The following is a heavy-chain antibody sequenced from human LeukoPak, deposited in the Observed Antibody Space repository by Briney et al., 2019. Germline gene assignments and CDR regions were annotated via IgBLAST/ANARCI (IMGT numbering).Heavy chain of an antibody. CDR1: GFTFSSYG. CDR2: ISYDGKTK. V-gene: IGHV3-30*03. D-gene: IGHD3-10*02. J-gene: IGHJ4*02. CDR3: ARPPNYVPDFYFDY. Sequence: GGSLRLSCAASGFTFSSYGMHWVRQAPGKGLEWVAVISYDGKTKYYADSVKGRFTISRDNSKNTLYLQMNSLRAEDTAVYYRARPPNYVPDFYFDYWGQGTLVTVSS.